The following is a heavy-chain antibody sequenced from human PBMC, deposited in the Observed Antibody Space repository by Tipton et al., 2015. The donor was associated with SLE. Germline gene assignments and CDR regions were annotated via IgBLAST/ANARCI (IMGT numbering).Heavy chain of an antibody. V-gene: IGHV3-48*03. D-gene: IGHD2-2*01. Sequence: SLRLSCAASGFTFSSYEMNWVRQAPGKGLEWVSYISSSGSTIYYADSVKGRFTISRDNAKNSLYLQMNSLRAEDTAVYYCAKDIVVVPALYGAFDIWGQGTMVTVSS. CDR2: ISSSGSTI. CDR1: GFTFSSYE. J-gene: IGHJ3*02. CDR3: AKDIVVVPALYGAFDI.